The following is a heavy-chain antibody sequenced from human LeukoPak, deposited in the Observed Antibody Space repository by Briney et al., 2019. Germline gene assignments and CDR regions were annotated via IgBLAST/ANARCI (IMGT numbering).Heavy chain of an antibody. CDR2: ISYDGSNK. D-gene: IGHD2-2*01. CDR3: AKEILGYCSSTSCQNWFDP. CDR1: GFTFSSYG. J-gene: IGHJ5*02. Sequence: PGGSLRLSYAASGFTFSSYGMHWVRQAPGKGLEWVAVISYDGSNKYYADSVKGRSTISRDNSKNTLYLQMNSLRAEDTAVYYCAKEILGYCSSTSCQNWFDPWGQGTLVTVSS. V-gene: IGHV3-30*18.